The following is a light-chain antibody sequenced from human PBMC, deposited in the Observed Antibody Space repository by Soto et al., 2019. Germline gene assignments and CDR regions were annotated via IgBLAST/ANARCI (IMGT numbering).Light chain of an antibody. CDR3: QQYNKWPPT. CDR2: GAS. Sequence: EIVMTQSPATLSVSPGERANLSCRASQSLSGNLAWYQQKPGQAPRLLIFGASTRATGIPATFSGSGSGTEFTLTISSLQSEGSAVYYCQQYNKWPPTFGQGTKVEIK. CDR1: QSLSGN. V-gene: IGKV3-15*01. J-gene: IGKJ1*01.